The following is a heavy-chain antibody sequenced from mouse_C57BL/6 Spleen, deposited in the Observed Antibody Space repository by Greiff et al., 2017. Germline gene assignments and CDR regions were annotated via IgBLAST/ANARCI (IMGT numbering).Heavy chain of an antibody. CDR3: ASGAVVATNFDY. Sequence: VMLVESGAELARPGASVKLSCKASGYTFTSYGISWVKQRTGQGLEWIGEIYPRSGNTYYNEKFKGKATLTADKSSSTAYMELRSLTSEDSAVYFCASGAVVATNFDYWGQGTTLTVSS. D-gene: IGHD1-1*01. CDR2: IYPRSGNT. J-gene: IGHJ2*01. CDR1: GYTFTSYG. V-gene: IGHV1-81*01.